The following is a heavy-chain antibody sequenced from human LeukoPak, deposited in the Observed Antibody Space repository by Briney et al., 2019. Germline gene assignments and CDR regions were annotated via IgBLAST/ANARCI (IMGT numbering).Heavy chain of an antibody. J-gene: IGHJ5*02. CDR1: GFTFSSYS. CDR3: ASTSYSSSWAFFDP. CDR2: VSSSSSYI. Sequence: GGSLRLSCAASGFTFSSYSMNWVRQAPGKGLEWVSSVSSSSSYIYYADSVKGRFTISRDNAKNSLYLQMNSLRAEDTAVYYCASTSYSSSWAFFDPWGQGTLVTVSS. D-gene: IGHD6-13*01. V-gene: IGHV3-21*01.